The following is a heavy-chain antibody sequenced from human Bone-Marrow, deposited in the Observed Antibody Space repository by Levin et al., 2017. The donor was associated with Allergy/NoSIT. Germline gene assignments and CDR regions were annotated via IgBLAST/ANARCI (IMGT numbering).Heavy chain of an antibody. CDR2: ISASGSAI. Sequence: GGSLRLSCAASGFSFSGYSMTWVRQAPGKGLEWVSYISASGSAIIYGDSVRGRFTTSRDNGKNSLYLQMSSLRDEDTAVYYCARDMGTTGADDYWGQGTLVTVSS. D-gene: IGHD1-26*01. CDR1: GFSFSGYS. J-gene: IGHJ4*02. CDR3: ARDMGTTGADDY. V-gene: IGHV3-48*02.